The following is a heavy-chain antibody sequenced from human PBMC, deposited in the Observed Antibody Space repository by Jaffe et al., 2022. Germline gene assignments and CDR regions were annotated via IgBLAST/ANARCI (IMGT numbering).Heavy chain of an antibody. CDR2: ISWNSGSI. V-gene: IGHV3-9*01. D-gene: IGHD2-15*01. CDR3: AKSGKYCSGGSCYSRLDAFDI. Sequence: EVQLVESGGGLVQPGRSLRLSCAASGFTFDDYAMHWVRQAPGKGLEWVSGISWNSGSIGYADSVKGRFTISRDNAKNSLYLQMNSLRAEDTALYYCAKSGKYCSGGSCYSRLDAFDIWGQGTMVTVSS. J-gene: IGHJ3*02. CDR1: GFTFDDYA.